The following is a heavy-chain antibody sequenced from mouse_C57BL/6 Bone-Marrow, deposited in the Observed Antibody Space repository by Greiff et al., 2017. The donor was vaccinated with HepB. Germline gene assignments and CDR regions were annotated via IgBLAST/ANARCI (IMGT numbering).Heavy chain of an antibody. J-gene: IGHJ4*01. CDR2: IWSDGST. Sequence: VKLVESGPGLVAPSQSLSITCTVSGFSLTSYGVHWVRQPPGKGLEWLVVIWSDGSTTYNSALKSRLSISKDNSKSQVFLKMNSLQTDDTAMYYCARHRITTVVAPYAMDYWGQGTSVTVSS. CDR3: ARHRITTVVAPYAMDY. V-gene: IGHV2-6-1*01. D-gene: IGHD1-1*01. CDR1: GFSLTSYG.